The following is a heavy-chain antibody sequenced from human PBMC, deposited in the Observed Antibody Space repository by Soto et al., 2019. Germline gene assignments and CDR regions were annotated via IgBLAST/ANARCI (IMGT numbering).Heavy chain of an antibody. CDR1: GFIFSDSV. D-gene: IGHD7-27*01. CDR3: TRVGSNTWRFDP. V-gene: IGHV3-73*01. CDR2: IRRKVNSYAT. Sequence: EVQLVESGGGLVQPGNSLQLSCAASGFIFSDSVIHWVRQAPGKGLEWVGRIRRKVNSYATAYTASVNGRFAISRDDSRDTAYLQMNSLQVEDTALYYCTRVGSNTWRFDPWGQGTLVIVSS. J-gene: IGHJ5*02.